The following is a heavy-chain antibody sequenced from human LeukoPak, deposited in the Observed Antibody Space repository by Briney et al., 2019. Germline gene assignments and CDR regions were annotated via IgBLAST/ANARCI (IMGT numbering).Heavy chain of an antibody. CDR1: GLTCRNIA. J-gene: IGHJ5*02. V-gene: IGHV3-23*01. CDR3: AKDIELFMS. Sequence: PGGSLRLSCAASGLTCRNIAMSWVRQAPGKGLEWVSGLSHGGTRTFYAASVKGRFTISRDDSNSTLFLQMDNLRVEDTATYYCAKDIELFMSWGQGTLVIVSS. CDR2: LSHGGTRT. D-gene: IGHD1-26*01.